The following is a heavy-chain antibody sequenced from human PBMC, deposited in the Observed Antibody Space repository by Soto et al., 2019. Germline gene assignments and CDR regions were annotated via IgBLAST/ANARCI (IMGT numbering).Heavy chain of an antibody. Sequence: GQSLKISCKGSGYNFTNFWIIWVRQTPGKGLEWMGIIYPGDSDTKYSPSLQGQVTISADTSISTAYLQWTSLKASDTAMYYCARSRRGAYSSGWYSPSGYYNYGIDVWGQGTKVTVS. CDR3: ARSRRGAYSSGWYSPSGYYNYGIDV. D-gene: IGHD6-19*01. CDR2: IYPGDSDT. CDR1: GYNFTNFW. V-gene: IGHV5-51*01. J-gene: IGHJ6*02.